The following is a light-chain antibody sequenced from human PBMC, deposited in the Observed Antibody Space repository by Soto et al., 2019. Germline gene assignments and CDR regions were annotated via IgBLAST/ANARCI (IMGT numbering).Light chain of an antibody. CDR2: KAS. V-gene: IGKV1-5*03. CDR3: LHYQSYPLS. CDR1: QSIGRE. Sequence: DIQMTQSPSTLSASIGDRVTITCRASQSIGRELAWYQQKPGKAPKLLIYKASSLESGVPSTFSGSGSGTEFSLTVSSLQPDDFATYYCLHYQSYPLSFXGGTKADIK. J-gene: IGKJ4*01.